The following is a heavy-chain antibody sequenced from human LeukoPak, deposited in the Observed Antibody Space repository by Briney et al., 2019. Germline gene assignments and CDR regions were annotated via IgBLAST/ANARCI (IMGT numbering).Heavy chain of an antibody. CDR2: IKYDGSTK. J-gene: IGHJ4*02. Sequence: GGSLRLSCAASGFTFSTSGMHWVRQAPGKGLEWVAFIKYDGSTKYYADSVKGRFTISRDNSKNTLYLQMNSLRAEDTAVYYCARDGTAVGINYDYWGQGTLVTVSS. CDR1: GFTFSTSG. V-gene: IGHV3-30*12. D-gene: IGHD6-13*01. CDR3: ARDGTAVGINYDY.